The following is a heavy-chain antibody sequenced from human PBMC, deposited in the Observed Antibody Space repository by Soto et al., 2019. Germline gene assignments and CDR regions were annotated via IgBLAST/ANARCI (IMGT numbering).Heavy chain of an antibody. CDR2: INHSGST. CDR3: ARGPDYYDSSGYYPYYFDY. V-gene: IGHV4-34*01. J-gene: IGHJ4*02. D-gene: IGHD3-22*01. Sequence: PSETLSLTCAVYGGSFSCYYWSWIRQPPGKGLEWIGEINHSGSTNYNPSLKSRVTISVDTSKNQFSLKLSSVTAADTAVYYCARGPDYYDSSGYYPYYFDYWGQGTLVTVSS. CDR1: GGSFSCYY.